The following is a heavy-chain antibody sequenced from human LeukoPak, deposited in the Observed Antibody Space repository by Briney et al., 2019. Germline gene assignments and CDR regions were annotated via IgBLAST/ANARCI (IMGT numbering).Heavy chain of an antibody. CDR3: AKRKHCGGDCYYFDY. Sequence: GGSLRLSCAASGFTFSSYVMSWVRQAPGKGLEWVSAISGSGGSTYYADSVKGRFTISRDNSKNTLYLQMNSLRAEDTAVYYCAKRKHCGGDCYYFDYWGQGTLVTVSS. V-gene: IGHV3-23*01. CDR2: ISGSGGST. J-gene: IGHJ4*02. CDR1: GFTFSSYV. D-gene: IGHD2-21*02.